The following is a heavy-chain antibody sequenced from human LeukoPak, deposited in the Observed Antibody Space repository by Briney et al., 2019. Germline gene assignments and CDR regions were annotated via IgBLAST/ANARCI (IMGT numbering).Heavy chain of an antibody. D-gene: IGHD3-3*01. Sequence: PSETLSLTCAVYGGSFSGYYWSWIRQPPGKGLEWIGEINHSGSTNYNPSLKSRVTISVDTSKNQFSLKLSSVTAADTAVYYCARHRGGYDFWSGAADYYYGMDVWGQGTTVTVSS. CDR1: GGSFSGYY. CDR3: ARHRGGYDFWSGAADYYYGMDV. CDR2: INHSGST. J-gene: IGHJ6*02. V-gene: IGHV4-34*01.